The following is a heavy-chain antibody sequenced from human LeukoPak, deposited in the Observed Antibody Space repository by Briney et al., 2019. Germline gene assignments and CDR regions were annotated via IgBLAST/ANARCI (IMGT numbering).Heavy chain of an antibody. CDR3: ARVEWELHHPLYSGFDY. J-gene: IGHJ4*02. D-gene: IGHD1-26*01. CDR2: IYHSGST. CDR1: GYSISSGYY. V-gene: IGHV4-38-2*02. Sequence: PSETLSLTCTVSGYSISSGYYWGWIRPPPGKGLEWIGSIYHSGSTYYNPSLKSRVTISVDTSKNQFSLKLSSVTAADTAVYYCARVEWELHHPLYSGFDYWGQGTLVTVSS.